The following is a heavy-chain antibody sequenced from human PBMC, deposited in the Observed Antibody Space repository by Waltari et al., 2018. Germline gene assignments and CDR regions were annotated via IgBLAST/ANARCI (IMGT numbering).Heavy chain of an antibody. V-gene: IGHV4-30-4*01. Sequence: QVQLQESGPGLVKPSQTLSLTCSVSGGSVNNGESFWSWIRQPPGKGLEWIGYIYYSGGTYYNPSLKSRLTMSVDTSKNQFSLNLRSVTAADTAVYYCARREGYNSLDYWGQGILVTVSS. D-gene: IGHD1-1*01. J-gene: IGHJ4*02. CDR1: GGSVNNGESF. CDR2: IYYSGGT. CDR3: ARREGYNSLDY.